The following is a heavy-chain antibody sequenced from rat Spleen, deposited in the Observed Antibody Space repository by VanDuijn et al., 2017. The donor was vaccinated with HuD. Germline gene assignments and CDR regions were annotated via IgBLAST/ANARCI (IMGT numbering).Heavy chain of an antibody. J-gene: IGHJ3*01. CDR2: ISFDGSST. V-gene: IGHV5-20*01. Sequence: EVQLVESGGGLVQPGRSMKLSCAASGFTFSDNYMAWVRQAPTKGLEWVASISFDGSSTYYRDSVKGRFTISRDNAKSTLYLQMDSLRSEDTATYYCTTENYWFAYWGQGTLVTVSS. CDR1: GFTFSDNY. CDR3: TTENYWFAY. D-gene: IGHD1-10*01.